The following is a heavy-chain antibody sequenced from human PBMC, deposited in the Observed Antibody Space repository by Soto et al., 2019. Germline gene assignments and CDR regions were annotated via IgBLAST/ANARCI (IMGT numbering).Heavy chain of an antibody. Sequence: GASVKVSCKASGYTFTSYYMHWVRQAPGQGLEWMGIINPSGGSTSYAQKFQGRVTMTRDTSTSTVYMELSSLRSEDTAVYYCARDAPFDGYNYDYYYYGMDVWGQGTTVTVSS. V-gene: IGHV1-46*01. CDR2: INPSGGST. CDR1: GYTFTSYY. D-gene: IGHD5-12*01. CDR3: ARDAPFDGYNYDYYYYGMDV. J-gene: IGHJ6*02.